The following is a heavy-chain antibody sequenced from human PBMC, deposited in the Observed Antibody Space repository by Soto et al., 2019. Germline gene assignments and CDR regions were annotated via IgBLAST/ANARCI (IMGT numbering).Heavy chain of an antibody. CDR2: IYPGDSDT. CDR3: ARTRRRRSRAARPPSHLDAFDI. Sequence: GESLKISCKGSGYSFTSYWIGWVRQMPGKGLEWMGIIYPGDSDTRYSPSFQGQVTLSADKSISTAYLQWSSLKASDTAMYYCARTRRRRSRAARPPSHLDAFDIWGQGTMVTVSS. CDR1: GYSFTSYW. V-gene: IGHV5-51*01. J-gene: IGHJ3*02. D-gene: IGHD6-6*01.